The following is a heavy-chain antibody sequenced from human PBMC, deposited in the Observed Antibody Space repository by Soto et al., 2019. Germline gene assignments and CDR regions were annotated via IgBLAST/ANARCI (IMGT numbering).Heavy chain of an antibody. J-gene: IGHJ4*02. V-gene: IGHV4-59*01. CDR1: GDSITYYY. Sequence: SETLSLTCSVSGDSITYYYWSWIRQPPGKGLEWIGYVYYDGSTKYNPSLESRVTMSIDTSKNQFSLKVNSVIAADTAVYYCVSYDRQSGRYSLDYWGQGTPVTVSS. CDR3: VSYDRQSGRYSLDY. D-gene: IGHD3-10*01. CDR2: VYYDGST.